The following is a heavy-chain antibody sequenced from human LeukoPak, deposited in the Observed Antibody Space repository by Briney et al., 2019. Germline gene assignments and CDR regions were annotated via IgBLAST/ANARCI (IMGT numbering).Heavy chain of an antibody. J-gene: IGHJ5*02. CDR3: ARAGLGKLVGVGNWFDP. V-gene: IGHV4-30-4*02. CDR1: GGSISSGDYY. Sequence: KPSETLSLTCTVSGGSISSGDYYWSWIRQPPGKGLEWIGYIYYSGSTYYNPSLKSRVTISVDTSKNQFSLRLRSLTAADTAVYYCARAGLGKLVGVGNWFDPWGQGILVTVSS. CDR2: IYYSGST. D-gene: IGHD1-26*01.